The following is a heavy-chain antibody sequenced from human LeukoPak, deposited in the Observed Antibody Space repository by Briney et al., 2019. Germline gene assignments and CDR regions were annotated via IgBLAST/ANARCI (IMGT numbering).Heavy chain of an antibody. CDR1: GGSISSSSYY. CDR2: IYYSGST. Sequence: PSETLPLTCTVSGGSISSSSYYWGWIRQPPGKGLEWIGNIYYSGSTYYHPSLQSRVTISVDTSKNQFSLKLSSVTAADTAVYYCAGSNYNYYYGMDVWGQGTTVTVSS. V-gene: IGHV4-39*01. CDR3: AGSNYNYYYGMDV. D-gene: IGHD6-13*01. J-gene: IGHJ6*02.